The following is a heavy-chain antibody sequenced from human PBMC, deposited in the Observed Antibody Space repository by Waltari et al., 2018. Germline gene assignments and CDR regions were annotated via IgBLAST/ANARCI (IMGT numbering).Heavy chain of an antibody. CDR3: AKVGAFGEWELLPLGY. Sequence: EVQLLESGGGLVQPGGSLRLSCAASGFTFSSYAMSWVRQAPGKGLEWVSAISGSGGSTYYADSVKGRFTISRDNSKNTLYLQMNSLRAEDTAVYYCAKVGAFGEWELLPLGYWGQGTLVTVSS. J-gene: IGHJ4*02. CDR1: GFTFSSYA. CDR2: ISGSGGST. D-gene: IGHD1-26*01. V-gene: IGHV3-23*01.